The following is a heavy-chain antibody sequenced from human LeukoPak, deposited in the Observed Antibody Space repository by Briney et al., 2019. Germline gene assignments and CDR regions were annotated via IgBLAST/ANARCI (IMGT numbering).Heavy chain of an antibody. V-gene: IGHV4-59*01. CDR2: IYYSGST. D-gene: IGHD6-19*01. CDR3: ASSPLYSSGRYGSV. J-gene: IGHJ4*02. Sequence: SETLSLTCTVSGGSISSYYWSWIRQPPGKGLEWIGYIYYSGSTNYNPSLKSRVTISVDTSKNQFSLKLSSVTAADTAVYYCASSPLYSSGRYGSVWGQGTLVTVSS. CDR1: GGSISSYY.